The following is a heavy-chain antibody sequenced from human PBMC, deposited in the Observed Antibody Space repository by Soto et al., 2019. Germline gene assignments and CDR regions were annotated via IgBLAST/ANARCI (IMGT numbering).Heavy chain of an antibody. J-gene: IGHJ3*02. CDR3: ARGTDSSGYIGAAAFDI. V-gene: IGHV1-18*01. D-gene: IGHD3-22*01. CDR1: GYTFTSYG. CDR2: ISAYNGNT. Sequence: ASVKVSCKASGYTFTSYGISCVRQAPGQGLEWMGWISAYNGNTNYAQKLQGRVTMTTDTSTSTAYMELRSLRSDDTAVYYCARGTDSSGYIGAAAFDIWGQGTMVTVPS.